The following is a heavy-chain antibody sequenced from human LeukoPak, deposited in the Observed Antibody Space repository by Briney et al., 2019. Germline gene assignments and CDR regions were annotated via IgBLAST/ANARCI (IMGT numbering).Heavy chain of an antibody. Sequence: PSETLSLTCTVSGDSITSSSYYWSWIRQPAGKGLEWIGRFYTSDSTNYNPSLKSRVTMSVDTSKKQISLKLTSLTAADTAVYFCARESLRPGKYQFFDYWAQGTLVTVSS. CDR3: ARESLRPGKYQFFDY. CDR2: FYTSDST. V-gene: IGHV4-61*02. D-gene: IGHD2/OR15-2a*01. CDR1: GDSITSSSYY. J-gene: IGHJ4*02.